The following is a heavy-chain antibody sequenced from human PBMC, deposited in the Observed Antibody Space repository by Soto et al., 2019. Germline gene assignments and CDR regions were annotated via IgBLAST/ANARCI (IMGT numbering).Heavy chain of an antibody. Sequence: EVQLVESGGGLVQPGGSLRLSCAASGFTFSDHYMDWVRQAPGKGLEWVGRIRSKADGHTTEYAASVKGRFTVSRVDSENSVFLQMNSLQTDDTAVYFCTRDLRYNSHSYLMDWCQGTLVTVSS. CDR2: IRSKADGHTT. V-gene: IGHV3-72*01. D-gene: IGHD6-19*01. CDR1: GFTFSDHY. CDR3: TRDLRYNSHSYLMD. J-gene: IGHJ4*02.